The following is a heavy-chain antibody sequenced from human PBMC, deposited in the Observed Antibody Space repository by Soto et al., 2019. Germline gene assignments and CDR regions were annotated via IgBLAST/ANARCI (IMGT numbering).Heavy chain of an antibody. Sequence: EVQLLESGGGLAQPGGSLRLSCAASGFTFSSYAMNWVRQAPGKGLEWVSAISGSGSGTYYADSVKGRFTISRDNSKNTLYLQMNSLRAEDTAVYYCAKGLEWLFDVDHWGQGTLVTVSS. J-gene: IGHJ4*02. CDR2: ISGSGSGT. CDR3: AKGLEWLFDVDH. D-gene: IGHD3-3*01. CDR1: GFTFSSYA. V-gene: IGHV3-23*01.